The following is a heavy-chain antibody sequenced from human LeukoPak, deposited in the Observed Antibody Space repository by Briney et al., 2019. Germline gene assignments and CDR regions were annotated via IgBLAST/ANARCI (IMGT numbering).Heavy chain of an antibody. D-gene: IGHD3-9*01. V-gene: IGHV3-48*03. CDR3: AYDILTGSSY. J-gene: IGHJ4*02. Sequence: GGSLRLSCAASGFTFSSYEMNWVRQAPGKGLEWVAHISSSGSTIYYADSVEGRFTISRDNAKNSLYLQMNSLRAEDTAVYYCAYDILTGSSYWGQGTLVTVSS. CDR1: GFTFSSYE. CDR2: ISSSGSTI.